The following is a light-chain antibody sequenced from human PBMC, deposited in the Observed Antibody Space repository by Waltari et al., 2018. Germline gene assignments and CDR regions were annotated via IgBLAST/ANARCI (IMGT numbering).Light chain of an antibody. CDR1: QSVLYSYNNKNY. J-gene: IGKJ3*01. V-gene: IGKV4-1*01. CDR2: WAS. Sequence: DIVMSHTPDSLALSLGGRAPLSCTSRQSVLYSYNNKNYLAWYQKKAGQPPNLLIYWASTRETGVPARFSGSGSGTDFTLTISSLQAEDVAVYYCQQYNRVPGTFGPGTKVDI. CDR3: QQYNRVPGT.